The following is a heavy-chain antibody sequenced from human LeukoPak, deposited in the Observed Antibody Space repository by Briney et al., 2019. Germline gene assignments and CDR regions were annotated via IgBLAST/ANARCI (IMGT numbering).Heavy chain of an antibody. V-gene: IGHV3-64*01. CDR2: ISSNGGST. Sequence: ASVKVSCKASGYTFTRYYMHWVRQAPGKGLEYVSGISSNGGSTYYGNAVKGRFTISRDNSRNTVYLQMCSLRAEEMAVYYCARWYNSLDVWGQGTMVTVSS. CDR3: ARWYNSLDV. CDR1: GYTFTRYY. J-gene: IGHJ6*02. D-gene: IGHD1-1*01.